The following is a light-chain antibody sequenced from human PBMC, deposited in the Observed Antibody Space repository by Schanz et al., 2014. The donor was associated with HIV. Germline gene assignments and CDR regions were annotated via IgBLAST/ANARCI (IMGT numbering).Light chain of an antibody. CDR3: CSYTTTSTYV. CDR2: EGT. J-gene: IGLJ1*01. V-gene: IGLV2-23*01. CDR1: RSDIGNYDF. Sequence: QSALTQPPSASGSPGQSVTISCTGTRSDIGNYDFLSWYQQHPGKAPKLIIFEGTKRPSGVSNRFSGSRSGNTASLTISGLQAEDEADYFCCSYTTTSTYVFGAGTKLTVL.